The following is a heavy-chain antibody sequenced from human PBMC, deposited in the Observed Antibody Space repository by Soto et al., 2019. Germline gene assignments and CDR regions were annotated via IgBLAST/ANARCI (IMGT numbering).Heavy chain of an antibody. D-gene: IGHD2-21*02. Sequence: SETLSLTCTVSGGSISSGGYYWSWLRPHPGMGLEWIGYIYNSGSTDYNPSFKSRVTISVDTSKNQFSLKLNSVTAADTAVYYCARDLWGYCGTDCYPLDVWGQGTTVTVSS. J-gene: IGHJ6*02. CDR2: IYNSGST. CDR3: ARDLWGYCGTDCYPLDV. V-gene: IGHV4-61*08. CDR1: GGSISSGGYY.